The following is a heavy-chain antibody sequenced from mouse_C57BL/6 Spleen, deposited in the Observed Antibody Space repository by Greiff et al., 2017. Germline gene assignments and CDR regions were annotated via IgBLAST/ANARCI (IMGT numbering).Heavy chain of an antibody. CDR2: IYPGNSDT. J-gene: IGHJ4*01. CDR1: GYTFTSYW. D-gene: IGHD1-1*01. V-gene: IGHV1-5*01. CDR3: TRKDTTVVANYYAMDY. Sequence: EVKLQESGTVLARPGASVKMSCKTSGYTFTSYWMHWVKQRPGQGLEWIGAIYPGNSDTSYNQKFKGKAKLTAVTSASTAYMELSSLTNEDSAVYYCTRKDTTVVANYYAMDYWGQGTSVTVSS.